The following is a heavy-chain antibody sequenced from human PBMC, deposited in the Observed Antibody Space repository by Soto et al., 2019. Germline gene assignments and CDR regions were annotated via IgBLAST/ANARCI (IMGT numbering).Heavy chain of an antibody. D-gene: IGHD3-10*01. CDR2: IIPIFGTA. V-gene: IGHV1-69*13. CDR1: GGTFSSYA. Sequence: RASVKVSCKASGGTFSSYAISWVRQAPGQGLEWMGGIIPIFGTANYAQKFQGRVTITADESTSTAYMELSSLRSEDTAVYYCARSQITMVRGVIHYYYYGMDVWGQGTTVTVSS. CDR3: ARSQITMVRGVIHYYYYGMDV. J-gene: IGHJ6*02.